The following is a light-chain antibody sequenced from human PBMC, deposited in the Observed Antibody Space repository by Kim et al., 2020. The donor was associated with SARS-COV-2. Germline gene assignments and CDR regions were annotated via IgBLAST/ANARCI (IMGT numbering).Light chain of an antibody. V-gene: IGKV3-15*01. CDR3: QQCDNWPLT. CDR1: QSVSTN. CDR2: GAS. Sequence: ETVMTQSPATLSVSPGERATLSCRASQSVSTNLAWYQQKPGQAPRLLIYGASTRATGFPARFSGSGSGTEFTLTISSLQSEDFAVYYCQQCDNWPLTFGGGTKVDIK. J-gene: IGKJ4*01.